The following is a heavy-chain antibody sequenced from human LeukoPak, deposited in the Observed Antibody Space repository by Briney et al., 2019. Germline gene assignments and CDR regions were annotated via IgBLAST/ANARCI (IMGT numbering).Heavy chain of an antibody. V-gene: IGHV4-59*01. Sequence: PSETLSLTCTVSGGSISSYYWSWIRQPPGKGLEWIGYIYYSGSTNYNPSLKSRVTISVDTSKNQFSLKLSSVTAADTAVYYCARGHLMTYYYDSSGLWGQGTLVTVSS. CDR2: IYYSGST. D-gene: IGHD3-22*01. J-gene: IGHJ4*02. CDR1: GGSISSYY. CDR3: ARGHLMTYYYDSSGL.